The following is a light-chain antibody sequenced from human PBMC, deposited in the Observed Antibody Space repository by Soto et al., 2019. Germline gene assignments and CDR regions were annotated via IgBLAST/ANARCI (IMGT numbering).Light chain of an antibody. J-gene: IGKJ4*01. CDR3: QQYNSFPLT. CDR2: DAS. CDR1: QSISTW. V-gene: IGKV1-5*01. Sequence: DIQMTQSPSTLSASVGDRVTITCRASQSISTWLSCYQQRPGKAPKLLIYDASSLESGVPSRLSGSGSGTEFTLTISSLQPDDFATYYCQQYNSFPLTFGGGTKVDIK.